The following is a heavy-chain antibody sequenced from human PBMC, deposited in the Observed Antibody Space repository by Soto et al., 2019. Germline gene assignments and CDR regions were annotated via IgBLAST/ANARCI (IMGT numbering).Heavy chain of an antibody. D-gene: IGHD3-10*01. J-gene: IGHJ6*02. Sequence: EVQLVESGGGLVKPGGSLRLSCAASGFTFSSYSMNWVRQAPGKGLEWVSSISSSSSYIYYADSMKGRFTISRDNAKNSLYLQMNSLRAEDTAVYYCARVGRWLLWFGELGDYYGMDVWGQGTTVTVSS. CDR2: ISSSSSYI. CDR3: ARVGRWLLWFGELGDYYGMDV. CDR1: GFTFSSYS. V-gene: IGHV3-21*01.